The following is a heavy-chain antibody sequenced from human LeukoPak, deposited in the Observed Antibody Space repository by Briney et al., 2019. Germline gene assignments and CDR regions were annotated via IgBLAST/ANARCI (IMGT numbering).Heavy chain of an antibody. J-gene: IGHJ4*02. CDR2: ISGSGDRT. CDR3: AKAVIFGRYDY. D-gene: IGHD3-3*02. Sequence: GGSLRLSCAASGFTFSSYAMSWVRQAPGKGLEWVSTISGSGDRTDYADSVKGRFTISRDNSKNTLYLQMNSLRAEDTAVYYCAKAVIFGRYDYWGQGTLVTVSS. V-gene: IGHV3-23*01. CDR1: GFTFSSYA.